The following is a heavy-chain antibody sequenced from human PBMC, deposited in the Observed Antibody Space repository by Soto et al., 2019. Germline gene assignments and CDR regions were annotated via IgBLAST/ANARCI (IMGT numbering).Heavy chain of an antibody. CDR3: ARDRPRYCSGGSCYPGGAFDI. D-gene: IGHD2-15*01. Sequence: GGSLRLSCAASGFTFSSYRMSWVRQAPGKGLEWVANIKQDGSEKYYVDSVKGRFTISRDNAKNSLYLQMNSLRAEDTAVYYCARDRPRYCSGGSCYPGGAFDIWGQGTMVTVSS. CDR2: IKQDGSEK. CDR1: GFTFSSYR. V-gene: IGHV3-7*01. J-gene: IGHJ3*02.